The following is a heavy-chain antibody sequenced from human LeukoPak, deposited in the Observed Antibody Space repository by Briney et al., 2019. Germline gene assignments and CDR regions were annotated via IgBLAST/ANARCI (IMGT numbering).Heavy chain of an antibody. CDR2: IYHSGST. J-gene: IGHJ4*02. Sequence: SETLSLTCTVSGYSISSGYYWGWIRQPPGKGPEWIGSIYHSGSTYYNPSLKSRVTISVDTSKNQFSLKLSSVTAADTAVYYCARGGGPLQSFDYWGQGTLVTVSS. CDR1: GYSISSGYY. CDR3: ARGGGPLQSFDY. D-gene: IGHD4-11*01. V-gene: IGHV4-38-2*02.